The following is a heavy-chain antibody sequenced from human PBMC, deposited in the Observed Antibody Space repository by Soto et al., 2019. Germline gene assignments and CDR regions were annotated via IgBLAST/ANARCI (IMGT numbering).Heavy chain of an antibody. CDR1: GGSISSGSYY. V-gene: IGHV4-31*03. CDR3: ATRTDYYYGSGSLGGMDV. J-gene: IGHJ6*02. Sequence: QVQLQESGPGLVKPSQTLSLTCTVSGGSISSGSYYWSWIRQLPGKGLEWIGYIYYSGSTYYNPSLKSRVTISVDTSKNQLSLKLNSVTAADTAVYSCATRTDYYYGSGSLGGMDVWGQGTTVTVSS. CDR2: IYYSGST. D-gene: IGHD3-10*01.